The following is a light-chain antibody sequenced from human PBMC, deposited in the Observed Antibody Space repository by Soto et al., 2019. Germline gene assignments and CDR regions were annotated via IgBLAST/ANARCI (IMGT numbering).Light chain of an antibody. J-gene: IGKJ1*01. V-gene: IGKV3-15*01. Sequence: IVLTQSPGTLSLSPGERATLSCRASQSVSSNLAWYQQKLGQAPRLLIYGASTRATGIPARFSGSGSGTEFTLTISSLQSEDFAVYYCQQYNKWPLTFGQGTKVDIK. CDR2: GAS. CDR1: QSVSSN. CDR3: QQYNKWPLT.